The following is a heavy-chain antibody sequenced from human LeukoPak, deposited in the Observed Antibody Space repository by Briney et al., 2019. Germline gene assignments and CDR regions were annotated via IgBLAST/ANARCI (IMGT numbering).Heavy chain of an antibody. CDR3: ARGGALLWFGELFDY. Sequence: ASVKVSCKASGYTFTGYYMDWVRQAPGQGLEWMGRINPNSGGTNYAQKFQGRVTMTRDTSISTAYMELSRLRSDDTAVYYCARGGALLWFGELFDYWGQGTLVTVSS. CDR1: GYTFTGYY. V-gene: IGHV1-2*06. D-gene: IGHD3-10*01. J-gene: IGHJ4*02. CDR2: INPNSGGT.